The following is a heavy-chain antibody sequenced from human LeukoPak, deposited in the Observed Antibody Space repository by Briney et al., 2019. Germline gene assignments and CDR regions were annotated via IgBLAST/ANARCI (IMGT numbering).Heavy chain of an antibody. V-gene: IGHV3-30*04. D-gene: IGHD1-26*01. CDR1: GFTFSSYA. J-gene: IGHJ4*02. CDR3: ARDSWDVGTSGSYFDY. Sequence: PGGSLRLSCAASGFTFSSYAMHWVRQAPGKGLEWVAVISYDGSNKYYADSVKGRFTISRDNSKNTLYLQMNSLRAEDTAVYYCARDSWDVGTSGSYFDYWGQGTLVTVSS. CDR2: ISYDGSNK.